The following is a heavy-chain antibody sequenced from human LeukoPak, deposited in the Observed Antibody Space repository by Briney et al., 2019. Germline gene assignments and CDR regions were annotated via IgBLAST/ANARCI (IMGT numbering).Heavy chain of an antibody. Sequence: GASVKVSCKASGYTFTSYDINWVRQAPGQGLEWMGWINGYNGNTLYSQNLQGRVTMTRDTATNTVYLELRTLRLDDTAVYYCARGTRARGTCSNCYSSSLDYWGQGTLITVSS. J-gene: IGHJ4*02. CDR1: GYTFTSYD. V-gene: IGHV1-18*01. CDR2: INGYNGNT. D-gene: IGHD2-15*01. CDR3: ARGTRARGTCSNCYSSSLDY.